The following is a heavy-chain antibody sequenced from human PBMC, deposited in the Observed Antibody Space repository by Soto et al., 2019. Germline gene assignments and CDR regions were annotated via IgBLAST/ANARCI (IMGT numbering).Heavy chain of an antibody. CDR1: GFTFTNYL. D-gene: IGHD2-2*01. V-gene: IGHV3-23*05. J-gene: IGHJ4*02. CDR2: IDKSGGDT. Sequence: PGGSLRLSCAASGFTFTNYLMTWVRQAPGKGLEWVSSIDKSGGDTYYADSVKGRFTISRDNSKNTLYLQMNGLRAQDTALYYCGKDTYSSSWYFWGQGTLVTVPS. CDR3: GKDTYSSSWYF.